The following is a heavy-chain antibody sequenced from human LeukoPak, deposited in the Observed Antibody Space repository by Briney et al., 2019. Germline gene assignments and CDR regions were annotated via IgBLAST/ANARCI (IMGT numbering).Heavy chain of an antibody. J-gene: IGHJ5*02. D-gene: IGHD6-6*01. V-gene: IGHV1-24*01. CDR3: ASSSQSIAAREDGLGRFDP. CDR2: FDPEDGET. Sequence: ASVKVSCKVSGYTLTELSMHWVRQAPGKGLEWMGGFDPEDGETIYAQKFQGRVTITADESTSTAYMELSSLRSEDTAVYYCASSSQSIAAREDGLGRFDPWGQGTLVTVSS. CDR1: GYTLTELS.